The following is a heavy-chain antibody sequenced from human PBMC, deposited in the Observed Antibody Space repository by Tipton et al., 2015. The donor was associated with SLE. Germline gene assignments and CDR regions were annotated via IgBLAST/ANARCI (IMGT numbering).Heavy chain of an antibody. CDR2: INHSGST. CDR3: ATAGGSGSNDAFVI. Sequence: TLSLTCAVYGGSFRGYYWSWIRQPTGKGLEWIGAINHSGSTNYNPSLKSRVNISVDTSKNQFSLKLSSVTAAGTAVYYCATAGGSGSNDAFVIWGQGTMVTVS. J-gene: IGHJ3*02. V-gene: IGHV4-34*01. CDR1: GGSFRGYY. D-gene: IGHD3-10*01.